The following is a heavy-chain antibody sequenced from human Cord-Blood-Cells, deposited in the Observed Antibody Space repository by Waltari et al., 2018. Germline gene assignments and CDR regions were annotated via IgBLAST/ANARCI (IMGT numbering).Heavy chain of an antibody. CDR2: IYHSGST. D-gene: IGHD2-2*01. V-gene: IGHV4-38-2*02. CDR1: GYSISSGYY. J-gene: IGHJ2*01. Sequence: QVQLQESGPGLVKPSETLSLTCTVSGYSISSGYYWGWIRQPPGKGLEWIGSIYHSGSTYDSPSLKSRVTISVDTSKNQFSLKLSSVTAADTAVYYCARVGRCSSTSCYWYFDLWGRGTLVTVSS. CDR3: ARVGRCSSTSCYWYFDL.